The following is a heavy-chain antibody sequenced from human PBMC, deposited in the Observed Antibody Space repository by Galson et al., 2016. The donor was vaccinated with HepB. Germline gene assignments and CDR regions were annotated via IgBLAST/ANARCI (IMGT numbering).Heavy chain of an antibody. CDR3: ARGKSGSSDY. J-gene: IGHJ4*02. D-gene: IGHD6-6*01. CDR1: GYSFTTYW. V-gene: IGHV5-10-1*01. CDR2: IDPSDSYT. Sequence: QSGAAVKEPGESLRISCKGSGYSFTTYWITWVRQMPGKGLEWMGKIDPSDSYTNYSPSFQGHVTISADKSISTAYLQWSSLKASDTAMYYCARGKSGSSDYWGQGTLVTVSS.